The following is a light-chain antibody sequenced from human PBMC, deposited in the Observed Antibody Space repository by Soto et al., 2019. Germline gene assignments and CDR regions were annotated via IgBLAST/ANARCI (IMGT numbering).Light chain of an antibody. CDR3: QSYESSLSGWV. V-gene: IGLV1-40*01. CDR1: SSNIGAGYD. Sequence: QSVLTQPPSVSGAPGQRVTISCTGSSSNIGAGYDVHWYQQLPGTAPKLLIYGNNNRPSGVPDRFSGSKSGTSASLAITGLQAEDEAAYYCQSYESSLSGWVFGGGTKVTVL. J-gene: IGLJ3*02. CDR2: GNN.